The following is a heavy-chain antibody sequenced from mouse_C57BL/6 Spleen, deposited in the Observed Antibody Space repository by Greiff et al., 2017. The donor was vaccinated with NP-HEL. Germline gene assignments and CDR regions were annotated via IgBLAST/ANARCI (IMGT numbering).Heavy chain of an antibody. V-gene: IGHV3-6*01. CDR1: GYSITSGYY. J-gene: IGHJ4*01. CDR2: ISYDGSN. CDR3: ASKRGYYAMDY. Sequence: DVQLQESGPGLVKPSQSLSLTCSVTGYSITSGYYWNWIRQFPGNKLEWMGYISYDGSNNYNPSLKNRISITRDTSKNQFFLKLNSVTTEDTATYYCASKRGYYAMDYWGQGTSVTVSS.